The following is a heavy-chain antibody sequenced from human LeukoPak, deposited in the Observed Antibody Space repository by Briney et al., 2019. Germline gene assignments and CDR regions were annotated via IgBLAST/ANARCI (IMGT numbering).Heavy chain of an antibody. CDR3: ARCAGYSGYDSSSEDYYYGMGV. Sequence: VKVSCKASGGSFITYAISWVRQAPGQGLEWMGRIIPILGLANYAQKFQGRVTITADESTSTVYVALSSLRSEDTAVYYCARCAGYSGYDSSSEDYYYGMGVWGQGTTVTVS. CDR1: GGSFITYA. J-gene: IGHJ6*02. D-gene: IGHD5-12*01. CDR2: IIPILGLA. V-gene: IGHV1-69*04.